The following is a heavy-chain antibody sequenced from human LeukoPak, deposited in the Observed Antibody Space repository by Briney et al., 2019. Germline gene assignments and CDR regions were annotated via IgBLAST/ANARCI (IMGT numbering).Heavy chain of an antibody. CDR1: GYTFTSYG. CDR2: ISAYNGNT. D-gene: IGHD2-2*01. Sequence: GASVKVSCKASGYTFTSYGISWVRQAPGQGLEWMGWISAYNGNTNYAQKLQGRVTMTTDTSTSTAYMELRSLRSDDTAVYYCARDPTGYCSSTSCYDWFDPWGQGTRVSV. CDR3: ARDPTGYCSSTSCYDWFDP. V-gene: IGHV1-18*01. J-gene: IGHJ5*02.